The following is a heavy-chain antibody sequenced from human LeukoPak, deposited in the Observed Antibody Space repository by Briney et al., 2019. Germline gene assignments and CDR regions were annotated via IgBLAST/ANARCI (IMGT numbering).Heavy chain of an antibody. CDR3: AKKPWGSEGMVRDY. J-gene: IGHJ4*02. Sequence: GGSLRLSCAASGFTFSSYAMSWVRQAPGKGLEWVSVISSSGHSTHYADSVKGRFTISRDNSKNTVYLQMNSLRAEDTAVYYCAKKPWGSEGMVRDYWGQGTLVTVSS. D-gene: IGHD3-3*01. V-gene: IGHV3-23*01. CDR1: GFTFSSYA. CDR2: ISSSGHST.